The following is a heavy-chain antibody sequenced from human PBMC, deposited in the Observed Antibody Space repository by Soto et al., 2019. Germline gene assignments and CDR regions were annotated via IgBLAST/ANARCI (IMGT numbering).Heavy chain of an antibody. D-gene: IGHD6-19*01. CDR2: ISYDGSHK. J-gene: IGHJ4*02. V-gene: IGHV3-30*18. CDR1: GFSFSSSG. CDR3: AKSTVASFRTPDY. Sequence: GGSLRLSCAASGFSFSSSGMHWVRQAPGKGLEWVAVISYDGSHKYYGDSVKGRFTISRDNSKNTLYLQVNSLRAEDTAVYFCAKSTVASFRTPDYWGQGTLVTVSS.